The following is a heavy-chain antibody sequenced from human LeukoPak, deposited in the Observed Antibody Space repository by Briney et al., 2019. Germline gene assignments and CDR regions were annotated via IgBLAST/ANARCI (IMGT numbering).Heavy chain of an antibody. Sequence: ASVKVSCKASGYSFTSRGFSWVRQAPGQGLEWMWWINADSGNTNYAQKLQGRVTLTTDTSTNTAYMELRSLRSDDTAVYYCARDEVSGGWYNHWGQGTLVTVSS. J-gene: IGHJ4*02. CDR3: ARDEVSGGWYNH. CDR1: GYSFTSRG. CDR2: INADSGNT. D-gene: IGHD6-19*01. V-gene: IGHV1-18*04.